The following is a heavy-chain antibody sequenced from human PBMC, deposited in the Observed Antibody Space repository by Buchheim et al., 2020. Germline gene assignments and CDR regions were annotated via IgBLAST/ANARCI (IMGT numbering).Heavy chain of an antibody. CDR3: ARELYDTSTYPDY. D-gene: IGHD3-22*01. CDR2: ISNSGKTI. J-gene: IGHJ4*02. V-gene: IGHV3-48*03. CDR1: GFTFSNYD. Sequence: EVQLVESGGGLVQPGGSLRLSCAASGFTFSNYDMNWVRQAPGKGLEWVSYISNSGKTIYYADSVKGRFTISRDNAKKSLDLQMSSLRAEDTAVYYCARELYDTSTYPDYWGQGTL.